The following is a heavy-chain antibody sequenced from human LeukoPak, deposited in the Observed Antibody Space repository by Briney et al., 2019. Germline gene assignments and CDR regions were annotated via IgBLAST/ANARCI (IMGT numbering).Heavy chain of an antibody. Sequence: ASVKVTCKASGGTRSNYAISSVRQAPRQGLEWMGRVIPSLGIPNYAEKFQARATMTADTSTSTAYVELSSLTSEDTAVYYCAILGSFFDSWGQGTLVAVSS. J-gene: IGHJ4*02. CDR1: GGTRSNYA. CDR3: AILGSFFDS. V-gene: IGHV1-69*04. D-gene: IGHD1-26*01. CDR2: VIPSLGIP.